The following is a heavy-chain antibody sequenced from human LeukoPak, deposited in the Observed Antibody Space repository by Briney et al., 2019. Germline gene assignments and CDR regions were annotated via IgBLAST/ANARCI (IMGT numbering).Heavy chain of an antibody. CDR1: GGTFSSYA. Sequence: GASVKVSCKASGGTFSSYAISWVRQAPGQGLEWMGGIIPIFGTANYAQKFQGRVTITADKSTSTAYMELSSLGSEDTAVYYCALYGSGSFYYYYGMDVWGKGTTVTVSS. D-gene: IGHD3-10*01. CDR2: IIPIFGTA. V-gene: IGHV1-69*06. CDR3: ALYGSGSFYYYYGMDV. J-gene: IGHJ6*04.